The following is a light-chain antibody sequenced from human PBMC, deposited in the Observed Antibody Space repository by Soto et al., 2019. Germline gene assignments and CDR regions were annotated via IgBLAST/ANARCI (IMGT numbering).Light chain of an antibody. J-gene: IGLJ1*01. V-gene: IGLV2-8*01. CDR1: SSDVGKYDY. Sequence: QSALTQPPSASGSPGQSVTISCTGTSSDVGKYDYVSWFQHHPGKAPKLIIYEVSKRPSGVPDRFSGSKSGNTASLTISGLQAEDEAEYYCSSYTNINTRACVFGTGTKVTVL. CDR3: SSYTNINTRACV. CDR2: EVS.